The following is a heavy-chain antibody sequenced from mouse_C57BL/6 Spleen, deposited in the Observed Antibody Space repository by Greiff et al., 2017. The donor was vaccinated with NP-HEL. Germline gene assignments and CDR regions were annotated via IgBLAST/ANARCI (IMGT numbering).Heavy chain of an antibody. V-gene: IGHV1-55*01. J-gene: IGHJ4*01. Sequence: QVQLQQPGAELVKPGASVKMSCKASGYTFTSYWITWVKQRPGQGLEWIGDIYPGSGSTNYNEKFKSKATLTVDTSSSTAYMQLSSLTSEDSAVYYCARRQFITTVVATDYAMDYWGQGTSVTVSS. CDR2: IYPGSGST. CDR3: ARRQFITTVVATDYAMDY. CDR1: GYTFTSYW. D-gene: IGHD1-1*01.